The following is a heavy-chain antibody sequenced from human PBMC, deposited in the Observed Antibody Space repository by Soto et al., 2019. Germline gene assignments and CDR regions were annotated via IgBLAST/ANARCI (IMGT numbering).Heavy chain of an antibody. Sequence: GASVKVSCKASADTFSSSAFSWVRQAPGQGLEWMGGIIPFFHAANYAQRFQGRVTITRDTSASTAYMELSSLRSEDTAVYYCARDKLYRAFDIWGQGTMVTVSS. J-gene: IGHJ3*02. CDR1: ADTFSSSA. V-gene: IGHV1-69*05. D-gene: IGHD2-15*01. CDR3: ARDKLYRAFDI. CDR2: IIPFFHAA.